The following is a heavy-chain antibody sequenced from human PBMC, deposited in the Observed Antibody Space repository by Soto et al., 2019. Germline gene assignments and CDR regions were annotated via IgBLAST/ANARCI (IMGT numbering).Heavy chain of an antibody. CDR3: ARVMAYDFWSGYLPLLNRYGMDV. CDR2: IIPIFGTA. D-gene: IGHD3-3*01. V-gene: IGHV1-69*13. Sequence: SVKVSCKASGYTFTGYYMHWVRQAPGQGLEWMGWIIPIFGTANYAQKFQGRVTITADESTSTAYMELSSLRSEDTAVYYCARVMAYDFWSGYLPLLNRYGMDVWGQGTTVTVSS. CDR1: GYTFTGYY. J-gene: IGHJ6*02.